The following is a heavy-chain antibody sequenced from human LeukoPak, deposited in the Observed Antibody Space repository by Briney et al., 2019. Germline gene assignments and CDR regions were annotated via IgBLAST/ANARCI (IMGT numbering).Heavy chain of an antibody. CDR3: ARHNVRRASKYSYYYQMDV. Sequence: QPSETLSLTCTVSGDSISSSSYYWGWIRQPPGQGLEWIGTIYYSGSTYYSPTLKSRVTISVDTSKNQFSLKLSSVTAADMAVYYCARHNVRRASKYSYYYQMDVWGKGTTVTVSS. V-gene: IGHV4-39*01. J-gene: IGHJ6*03. CDR1: GDSISSSSYY. D-gene: IGHD2-8*01. CDR2: IYYSGST.